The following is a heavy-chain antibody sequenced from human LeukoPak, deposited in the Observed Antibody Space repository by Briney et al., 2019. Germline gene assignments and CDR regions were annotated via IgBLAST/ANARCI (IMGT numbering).Heavy chain of an antibody. D-gene: IGHD6-19*01. CDR1: GFAFSTYW. Sequence: GGSLRLSCTASGFAFSTYWMFWVRQAPGKGLVWVSQINPEGASTTYGDPAKGRFTASRDNAKNALRLQMNSLRVDDTAVYYCARGTAITAGIDFWGQGTLVTVSS. J-gene: IGHJ4*02. V-gene: IGHV3-74*01. CDR2: INPEGAST. CDR3: ARGTAITAGIDF.